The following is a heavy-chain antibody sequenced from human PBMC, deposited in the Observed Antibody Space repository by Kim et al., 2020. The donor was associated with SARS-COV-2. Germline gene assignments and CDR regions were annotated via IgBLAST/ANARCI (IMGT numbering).Heavy chain of an antibody. D-gene: IGHD2-21*02. V-gene: IGHV3-33*01. CDR3: VRPLGAYCGGDCYLDN. Sequence: GESLKISCAASGFTFSAYGMHWVRQTPGKGLEWVAVIWWDGSQKYYADSVKARFTVSRDNSKNTLYLQMNNLSAEDTALYYCVRPLGAYCGGDCYLDNWGQGTLVTVSS. CDR2: IWWDGSQK. CDR1: GFTFSAYG. J-gene: IGHJ4*02.